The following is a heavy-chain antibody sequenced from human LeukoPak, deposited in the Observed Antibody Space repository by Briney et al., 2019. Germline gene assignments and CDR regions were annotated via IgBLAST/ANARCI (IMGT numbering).Heavy chain of an antibody. D-gene: IGHD3-10*01. J-gene: IGHJ4*02. Sequence: GGSLRLSCAASGFTFSSYEINWVRQAPGKGPEWVSYISSSGRYIDYADSVKGRFTISRDNAKDSLFLQMNSLTAEDTALYYCARAGDPDYWGQGTLVTVSS. CDR1: GFTFSSYE. CDR2: ISSSGRYI. CDR3: ARAGDPDY. V-gene: IGHV3-21*01.